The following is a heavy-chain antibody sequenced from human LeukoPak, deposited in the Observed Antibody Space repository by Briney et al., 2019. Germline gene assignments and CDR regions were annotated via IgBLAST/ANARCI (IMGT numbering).Heavy chain of an antibody. CDR2: IYPGDSDT. V-gene: IGHV5-51*01. D-gene: IGHD2-21*01. CDR1: GYSFTSYW. CDR3: ARGCGGYCYSAHYYYYYMDV. J-gene: IGHJ6*03. Sequence: GESLKISCKGSGYSFTSYWIGWVRQMPGKGLEWMGIIYPGDSDTRYSPSFQGQVTISADKSISTAYLQWSSLKASDTAMYYCARGCGGYCYSAHYYYYYMDVWGKGTTVTVSS.